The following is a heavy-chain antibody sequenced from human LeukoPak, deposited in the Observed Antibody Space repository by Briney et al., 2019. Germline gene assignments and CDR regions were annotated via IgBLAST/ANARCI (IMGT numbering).Heavy chain of an antibody. D-gene: IGHD3-3*01. J-gene: IGHJ4*02. CDR1: GYSFTSYW. CDR3: ARQPTTIFGVVTPFDY. CDR2: IYPGDSDT. V-gene: IGHV5-51*01. Sequence: GESLKISCKGSGYSFTSYWTGWVRQMPGKGLEWMGIIYPGDSDTRYSPSFQGQVTISADKSISTAYLQWSSLKASDTAMYYCARQPTTIFGVVTPFDYWGQGTLVTVSS.